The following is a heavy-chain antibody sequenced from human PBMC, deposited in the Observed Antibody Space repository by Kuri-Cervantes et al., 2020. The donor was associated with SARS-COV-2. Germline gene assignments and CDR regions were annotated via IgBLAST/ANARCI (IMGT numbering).Heavy chain of an antibody. D-gene: IGHD3-10*01. CDR3: ASNYYGSGK. CDR1: GYSFTSYW. V-gene: IGHV5-10-1*01. J-gene: IGHJ4*02. Sequence: KVSCKGSGYSFTSYWISWVRQMPGKGLEWMGRIDPSDSYTNYSPSFQGHVTISADKSISTAYLQCSSLKASDTAMYYCASNYYGSGKWGQGTLVTVSS. CDR2: IDPSDSYT.